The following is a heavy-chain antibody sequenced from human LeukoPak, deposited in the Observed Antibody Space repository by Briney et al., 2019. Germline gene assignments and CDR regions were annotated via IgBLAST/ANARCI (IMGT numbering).Heavy chain of an antibody. CDR1: GFTFSDSA. Sequence: TGGSLRLSCAASGFTFSDSAMHWVRQASGKGLEWVGRIRSKTNDYATAYTASMRGRFTISRDDSKNVAYLQMNSLKTEDTAVYYCTNSYSDFWIDSWGRGTLVTVSS. CDR2: IRSKTNDYAT. V-gene: IGHV3-73*01. CDR3: TNSYSDFWIDS. D-gene: IGHD3-3*01. J-gene: IGHJ4*02.